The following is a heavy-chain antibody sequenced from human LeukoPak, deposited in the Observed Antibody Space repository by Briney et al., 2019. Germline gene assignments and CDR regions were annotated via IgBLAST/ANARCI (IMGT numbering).Heavy chain of an antibody. J-gene: IGHJ1*01. CDR1: GYTFIIYG. D-gene: IGHD6-19*01. V-gene: IGHV1-3*01. Sequence: ASVTVSCKGSGYTFIIYGICWVRPAPGQRLEGMGWINAGNGNTKYSQKFQGRVPITRDTSASTAYMELSSLRSEDTAMYYCARHVIAVAGYAEYFQHGGQGTLVTVSS. CDR3: ARHVIAVAGYAEYFQH. CDR2: INAGNGNT.